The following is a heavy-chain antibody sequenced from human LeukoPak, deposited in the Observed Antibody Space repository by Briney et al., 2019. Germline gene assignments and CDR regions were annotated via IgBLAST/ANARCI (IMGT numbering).Heavy chain of an antibody. Sequence: GESLKISFKGSGSRFTSYWIGWVRQMPGKGLEWMGIIYPGDSDTRYSPSFQGQVTISADKSISTAYLQWSSLKASDTAMYYCASAEYSSSPLDYWGQGTLVTVSS. CDR1: GSRFTSYW. CDR2: IYPGDSDT. J-gene: IGHJ4*02. V-gene: IGHV5-51*01. CDR3: ASAEYSSSPLDY. D-gene: IGHD6-6*01.